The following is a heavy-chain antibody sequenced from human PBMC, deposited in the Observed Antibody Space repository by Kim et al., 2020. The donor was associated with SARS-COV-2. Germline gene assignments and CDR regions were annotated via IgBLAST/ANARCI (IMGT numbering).Heavy chain of an antibody. Sequence: SETLSLTCRISGGSISSYHWTWVRQSPGKGLEWIGNIYFSGSTKYNPSLRSRVTISVDNFKNQFSLKLTSVTAADTAVYYCARGISYAGFSSLPSTYMD. V-gene: IGHV4-59*01. CDR2: IYFSGST. CDR3: ARGISYAGFSSLPSTYMD. D-gene: IGHD2-2*01. CDR1: GGSISSYH. J-gene: IGHJ6*03.